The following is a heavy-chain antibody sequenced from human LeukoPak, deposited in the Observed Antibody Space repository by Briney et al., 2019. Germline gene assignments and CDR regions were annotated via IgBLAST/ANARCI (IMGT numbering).Heavy chain of an antibody. Sequence: GSLRLSCAASGFTFSSYAMSWVRQAPGKGLEWVSAISGSGGSTYYADSVKGRFTISRDNSKNTLYLQMNSLRAEDTAVYYCAIMTTVTTGYYFDYWGQGTLVTVSS. V-gene: IGHV3-23*01. CDR1: GFTFSSYA. CDR3: AIMTTVTTGYYFDY. J-gene: IGHJ4*02. D-gene: IGHD4-17*01. CDR2: ISGSGGST.